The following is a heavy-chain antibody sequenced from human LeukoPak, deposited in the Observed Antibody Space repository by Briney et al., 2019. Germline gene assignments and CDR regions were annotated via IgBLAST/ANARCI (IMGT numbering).Heavy chain of an antibody. CDR2: IYYSGSA. Sequence: SETLSLTCTVSGGSISSYYWSWIRQPPGKGLEWIGYIYYSGSANYNPSLKSRVTISVDTSKNQFSLKLSSVTAADTAVYYCAAQEMATMSWYFDLWGRGTLVTVSS. D-gene: IGHD5-24*01. CDR3: AAQEMATMSWYFDL. CDR1: GGSISSYY. J-gene: IGHJ2*01. V-gene: IGHV4-59*12.